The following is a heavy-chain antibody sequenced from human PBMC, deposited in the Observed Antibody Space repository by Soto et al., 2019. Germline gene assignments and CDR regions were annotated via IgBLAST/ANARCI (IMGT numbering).Heavy chain of an antibody. Sequence: SETLSLTCIVSGESIVSSSYYWGWIRQPPGKGLEWIGSIYYSGRTYYNPSFKSRVTISIDTSKNQFSLKLSSVTATDTAVYYCARQRTTVVTQAYFDHWGQGALVTVSS. V-gene: IGHV4-39*01. CDR2: IYYSGRT. CDR3: ARQRTTVVTQAYFDH. D-gene: IGHD2-21*02. J-gene: IGHJ4*02. CDR1: GESIVSSSYY.